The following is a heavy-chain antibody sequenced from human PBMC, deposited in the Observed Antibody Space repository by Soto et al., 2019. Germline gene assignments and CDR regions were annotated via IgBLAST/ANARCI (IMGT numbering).Heavy chain of an antibody. D-gene: IGHD3-10*01. CDR2: ISGSGGST. CDR1: GFTFSSYA. CDR3: AKHLGFGELT. Sequence: EVQLLESGGGLVQPGGSLRLSCAASGFTFSSYAMSWVRQAPGKGLEWVSAISGSGGSTYYADSVKGRFTISRDNSKNSLYLQMNGLRAEDTAVYYFAKHLGFGELTSGQGTLVTVCS. V-gene: IGHV3-23*01. J-gene: IGHJ5*02.